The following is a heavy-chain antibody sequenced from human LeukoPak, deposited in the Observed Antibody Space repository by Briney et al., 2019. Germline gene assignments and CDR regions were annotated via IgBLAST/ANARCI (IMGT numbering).Heavy chain of an antibody. J-gene: IGHJ4*02. CDR2: IWYDGSNK. CDR1: GFTFSSYG. D-gene: IGHD3-3*01. CDR3: ARPYDFWSGYFDY. Sequence: PGRSLRLSCAASGFTFSSYGMHWVRQAPGKGLEWVAVIWYDGSNKYYADSVKGRFTISRGNSKNTLYLQMNSLRAEDTAVYYCARPYDFWSGYFDYWGQGTLVTVSS. V-gene: IGHV3-33*01.